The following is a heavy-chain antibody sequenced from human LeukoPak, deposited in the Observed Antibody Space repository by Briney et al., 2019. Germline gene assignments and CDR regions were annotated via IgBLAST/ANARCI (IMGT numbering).Heavy chain of an antibody. V-gene: IGHV3-21*01. D-gene: IGHD3-10*01. J-gene: IGHJ3*02. Sequence: GGSLRLSCAASGFTFSSYSMNWVRQAPGRGLEWVSSISSSSSYIYYADSVKGRFTISRDNAKNSLYLQMNSLRAEDTAVYYCARDFQGSSQSGNAFDIWGQGTMVTVSS. CDR2: ISSSSSYI. CDR1: GFTFSSYS. CDR3: ARDFQGSSQSGNAFDI.